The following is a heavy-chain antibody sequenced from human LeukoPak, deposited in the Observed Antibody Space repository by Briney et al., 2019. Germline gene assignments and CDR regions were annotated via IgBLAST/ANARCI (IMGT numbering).Heavy chain of an antibody. J-gene: IGHJ3*02. CDR3: ARGDGYCTNGVCYVINAFDI. V-gene: IGHV4-4*07. CDR2: IYTSGST. CDR1: GGSISSYY. Sequence: SETLSLTCTGSGGSISSYYWSWLRQPAGKGLEWSGRIYTSGSTNYNPSLKSRVTMSVDTSKNQFSLKLSSVTAADTAVYYCARGDGYCTNGVCYVINAFDIWGQGTMVTVSS. D-gene: IGHD2-8*01.